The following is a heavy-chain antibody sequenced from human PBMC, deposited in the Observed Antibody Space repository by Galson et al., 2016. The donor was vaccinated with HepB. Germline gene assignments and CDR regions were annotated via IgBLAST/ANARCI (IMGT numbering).Heavy chain of an antibody. V-gene: IGHV3-23*01. Sequence: SLRLSCAASGFAFSSYAMSWVRQAAGKGLEWVSGISGGPGGRPYYEDSVKGRFTISRDNSKNTLYLQMTSLRAEDTAVYYCAKLWAPGLITGSTFFDSWGQGTLVTVSS. CDR3: AKLWAPGLITGSTFFDS. CDR1: GFAFSSYA. CDR2: ISGGPGGRP. J-gene: IGHJ4*02. D-gene: IGHD1-7*01.